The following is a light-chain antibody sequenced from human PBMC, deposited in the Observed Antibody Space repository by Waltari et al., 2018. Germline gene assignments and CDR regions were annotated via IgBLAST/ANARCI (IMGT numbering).Light chain of an antibody. Sequence: ELVLTQSPGTLTLSSGERGTLSCRASQSVSRFLAWYQQKPGQAPRLLIYGASTRATGIPDRFSGSGSGTDFSLTISRLEPEDFAVYYCQKYDRLPATFGQGTKVEIK. CDR1: QSVSRF. J-gene: IGKJ1*01. CDR3: QKYDRLPAT. V-gene: IGKV3-20*01. CDR2: GAS.